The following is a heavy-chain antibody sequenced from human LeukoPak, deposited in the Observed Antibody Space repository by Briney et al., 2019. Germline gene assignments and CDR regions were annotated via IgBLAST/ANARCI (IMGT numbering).Heavy chain of an antibody. J-gene: IGHJ3*02. CDR2: INPSGGST. Sequence: ASVKVSCKASGYTFTSYYMHWVRQSPGQGLEWMGIINPSGGSTSYAQKFQGRVTTTRDTSTSTVYMELSSLRSEDTAVYYCARDLKRHIVVVTAIPTRAFDIWGQGTMVTVSS. V-gene: IGHV1-46*01. D-gene: IGHD2-21*02. CDR1: GYTFTSYY. CDR3: ARDLKRHIVVVTAIPTRAFDI.